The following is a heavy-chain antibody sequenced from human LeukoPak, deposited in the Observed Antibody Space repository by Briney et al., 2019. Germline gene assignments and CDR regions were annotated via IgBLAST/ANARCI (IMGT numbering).Heavy chain of an antibody. Sequence: ASVKVSCKASGYTFTSYGISWVRQAPGQGLEWMGWISAYNGNTNYAQKLQGRVTMTTDTSTSTAYMELRSLRSDDTAVYYCARDRTGYSSSWYRTGNAFDIWGQGTMVTVSS. CDR1: GYTFTSYG. J-gene: IGHJ3*02. D-gene: IGHD6-13*01. CDR3: ARDRTGYSSSWYRTGNAFDI. V-gene: IGHV1-18*01. CDR2: ISAYNGNT.